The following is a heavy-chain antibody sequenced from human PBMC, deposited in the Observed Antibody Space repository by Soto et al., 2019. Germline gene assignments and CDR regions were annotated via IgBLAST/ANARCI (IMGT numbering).Heavy chain of an antibody. CDR1: GFTFTRYS. CDR2: ISSTTNYI. Sequence: KPGGSLRLSCAASGFTFTRYSMNWVRQAPGKGLEWVSSISSTTNYIYYADSMKGRFTVSRDNAKNPVYLEMNSLSAEDTAVYYCARESEDLTSNFDYWGQGTLVTVSS. J-gene: IGHJ4*02. V-gene: IGHV3-21*01. CDR3: ARESEDLTSNFDY.